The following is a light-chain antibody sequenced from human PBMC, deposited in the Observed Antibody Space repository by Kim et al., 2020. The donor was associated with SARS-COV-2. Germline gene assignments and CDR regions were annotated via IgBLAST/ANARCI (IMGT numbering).Light chain of an antibody. CDR2: WAS. J-gene: IGKJ4*01. CDR1: QSVLYSSNNKNT. CDR3: QQFYSLPFT. Sequence: DIVMTQSPESLAVSLGERATINCKSSQSVLYSSNNKNTIAWYQQKPGQPPKLLIYWASIRESGVPDRFSASGSGTDFTLTISSLQAEDVAVYYCQQFYSLPFTFGGGTKVDIK. V-gene: IGKV4-1*01.